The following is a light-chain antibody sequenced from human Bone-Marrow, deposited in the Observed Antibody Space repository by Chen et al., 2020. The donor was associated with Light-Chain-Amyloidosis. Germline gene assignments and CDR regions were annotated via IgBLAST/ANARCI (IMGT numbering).Light chain of an antibody. CDR3: QVWDRSSDRPV. CDR2: DDS. V-gene: IGLV3-21*02. J-gene: IGLJ3*02. Sequence: SYVLTQPSSVSVAPGQTATIACGGNNIGSTSVHWYQQTPGQAPLPVVYDDSDRPSGIPERWSGSNSGNTATLTISRVEAGDEADYYGQVWDRSSDRPVFGGGTKLTVL. CDR1: NIGSTS.